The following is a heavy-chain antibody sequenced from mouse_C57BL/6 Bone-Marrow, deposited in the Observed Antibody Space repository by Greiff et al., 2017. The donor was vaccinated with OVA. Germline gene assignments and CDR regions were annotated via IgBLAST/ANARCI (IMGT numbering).Heavy chain of an antibody. V-gene: IGHV1-18*01. CDR3: ARGNFYWYFDV. CDR1: GYTFTDYN. Sequence: SGPELVKPGASVKIPCKASGYTFTDYNMDWVKQSHGKSLEWIGDINPNNGGTIYNQKFKGKATLTVDKSSSTAYMELRSLTSEDTAVYYCARGNFYWYFDVWGTGTTVTVSS. CDR2: INPNNGGT. J-gene: IGHJ1*03. D-gene: IGHD2-1*01.